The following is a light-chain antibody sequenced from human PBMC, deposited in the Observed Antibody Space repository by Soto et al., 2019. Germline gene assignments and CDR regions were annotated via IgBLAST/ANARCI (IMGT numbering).Light chain of an antibody. CDR2: GAS. Sequence: EIVLTQSPGTLSLSPGERATLSCRASQSVSSSYLAWYQQKPGQAPRLPIYGASSRATGIPDRFSGSGSGTDFTLTISRLEPEDCAVYYCQQYGSPFGQGTKVEIK. CDR1: QSVSSSY. V-gene: IGKV3-20*01. CDR3: QQYGSP. J-gene: IGKJ1*01.